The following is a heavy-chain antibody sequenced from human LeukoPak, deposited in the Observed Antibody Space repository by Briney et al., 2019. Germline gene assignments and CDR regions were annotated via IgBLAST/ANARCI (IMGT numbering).Heavy chain of an antibody. Sequence: ASVNVSFKASGYTFTSYAMHWVRQAPGQRLEWMGWINAGNGNTKYSQKFQGRVTITRDTSASTAYMELSSLRSEDTAVYYCARPKTTVTTLAFDYWGQGTLVTVSS. J-gene: IGHJ4*02. CDR3: ARPKTTVTTLAFDY. V-gene: IGHV1-3*01. D-gene: IGHD4-17*01. CDR1: GYTFTSYA. CDR2: INAGNGNT.